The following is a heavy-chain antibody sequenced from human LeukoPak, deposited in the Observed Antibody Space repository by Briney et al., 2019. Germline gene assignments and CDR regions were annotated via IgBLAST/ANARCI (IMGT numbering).Heavy chain of an antibody. V-gene: IGHV3-9*01. CDR2: ISWNSGSI. J-gene: IGHJ5*01. Sequence: GGSLRLSCAVSGFTFDDYAMHWVRQAPGKGLEWVSGISWNSGSIGYADSVKGRFTISRDNAKNSLYLQMNSLRAEDTALYYCAKSCSSTSCYRFDSWGQGTLVTVSS. D-gene: IGHD2-2*02. CDR1: GFTFDDYA. CDR3: AKSCSSTSCYRFDS.